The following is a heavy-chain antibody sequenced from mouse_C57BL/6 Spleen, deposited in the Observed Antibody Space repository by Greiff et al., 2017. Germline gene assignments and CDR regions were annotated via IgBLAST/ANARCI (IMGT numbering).Heavy chain of an antibody. V-gene: IGHV1-52*01. CDR1: GYTFTSYW. CDR2: IDPSDSET. D-gene: IGHD1-1*01. Sequence: QVQLQQPGAELVRPGSSVKLSCKASGYTFTSYWMHWVKQRPIQGLEWIGNIDPSDSETTYNQKFKDKATLTVDKSSSTAYMQLRSLPSEDSAVYYCARGGHYSASSYYAMDYWGQGTSVTVSS. CDR3: ARGGHYSASSYYAMDY. J-gene: IGHJ4*01.